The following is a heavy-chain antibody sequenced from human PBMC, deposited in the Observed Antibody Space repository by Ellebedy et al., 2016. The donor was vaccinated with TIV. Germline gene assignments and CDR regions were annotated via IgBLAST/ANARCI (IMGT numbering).Heavy chain of an antibody. CDR1: GSSISSRSYY. V-gene: IGHV4-39*01. J-gene: IGHJ5*02. Sequence: MPSETLSLTCTVSGSSISSRSYYWGWIRQPPGKGLEWIGSIYYSGSTYYNPSLKSRVTISVDTSKNQFSLKLSSVTAADTAVYYCARIQPEDWFDPWGQGTLVTVSS. D-gene: IGHD5-18*01. CDR2: IYYSGST. CDR3: ARIQPEDWFDP.